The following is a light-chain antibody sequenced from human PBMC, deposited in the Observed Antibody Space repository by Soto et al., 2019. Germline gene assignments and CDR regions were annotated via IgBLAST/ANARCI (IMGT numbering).Light chain of an antibody. Sequence: EIVLTQSPGTLTLSPGERATLSCRASQPVSSNSLAWYQQKAGQAPRVLIFDVSTKATGIPDRFSGSGSGTDFTLTISRLEPEDFAVYYCHLYGFSPTMFGQGTRVEIK. CDR1: QPVSSNS. V-gene: IGKV3-20*01. CDR2: DVS. J-gene: IGKJ1*01. CDR3: HLYGFSPTM.